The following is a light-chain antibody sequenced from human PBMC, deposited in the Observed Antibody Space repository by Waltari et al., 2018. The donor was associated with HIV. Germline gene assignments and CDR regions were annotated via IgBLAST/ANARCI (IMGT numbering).Light chain of an antibody. CDR3: QSYDSSLSVWV. V-gene: IGLV1-40*01. J-gene: IGLJ3*02. Sequence: QSVLTQPPSVSGAPGQRVTISCTGSSSTIGAGYDVHWYQQLPGTAPKLLIYVNSNRPLGVPDRFSGSKSGTSASLAITGLLAEDEADYYCQSYDSSLSVWVFGGGTKLTVL. CDR1: SSTIGAGYD. CDR2: VNS.